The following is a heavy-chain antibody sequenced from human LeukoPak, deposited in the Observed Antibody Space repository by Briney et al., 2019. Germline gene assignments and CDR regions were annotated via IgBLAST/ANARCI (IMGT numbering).Heavy chain of an antibody. CDR2: IYYSGGT. CDR1: GGSISSYY. D-gene: IGHD2-21*02. Sequence: SETLSPTCTVSGGSISSYYWSWIRQPPGKGLEWIGYIYYSGGTNYNPSLKSRVTISVDTSKNQFSLKLSSVTAADTAVYYCARHYCGGDCYSGNWFDPWGQGTLVTVSS. CDR3: ARHYCGGDCYSGNWFDP. J-gene: IGHJ5*02. V-gene: IGHV4-59*01.